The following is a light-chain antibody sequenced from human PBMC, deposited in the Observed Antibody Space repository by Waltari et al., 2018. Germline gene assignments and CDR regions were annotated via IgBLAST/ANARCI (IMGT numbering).Light chain of an antibody. CDR3: AAWDASLHVLV. J-gene: IGLJ3*02. CDR1: TSNIGSNT. Sequence: QSVLTQPPSASGTPGQRVTIPCLGSTSNIGSNTVNWFRQLPGTAPKLLIYNNNQRPSGVPDRFSASKSGTSASLAISGLQSDDEATYYCAAWDASLHVLVFGGGTTLTVL. CDR2: NNN. V-gene: IGLV1-44*01.